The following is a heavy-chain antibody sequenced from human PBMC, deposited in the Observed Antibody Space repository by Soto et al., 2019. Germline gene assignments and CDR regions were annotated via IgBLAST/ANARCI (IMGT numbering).Heavy chain of an antibody. Sequence: ASVKVSCKASGYTFTSYYMHWVRQAPGQGLEWMGIINPSGGSTSYAQKFQGRVTLTRDTSTSTVYMELSSLRSEDTAVYYCATTITIFAVVIPVDYYYGMDVXXQ. J-gene: IGHJ6*02. CDR3: ATTITIFAVVIPVDYYYGMDV. D-gene: IGHD3-3*01. CDR2: INPSGGST. V-gene: IGHV1-46*01. CDR1: GYTFTSYY.